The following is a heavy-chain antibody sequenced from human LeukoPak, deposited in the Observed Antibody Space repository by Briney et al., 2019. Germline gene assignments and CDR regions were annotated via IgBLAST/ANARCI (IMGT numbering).Heavy chain of an antibody. J-gene: IGHJ3*02. CDR1: GYSFTTYW. CDR2: INPNSGGT. CDR3: AREDLGAFDI. D-gene: IGHD7-27*01. V-gene: IGHV1-2*02. Sequence: GESLRISCKGSGYSFTTYWISWVRQMPGKGLEWMGWINPNSGGTNYAQEFQGRVTMTRDTSISTAYMELSRLRSDDTAVYYCAREDLGAFDIWGQGTMVTVSS.